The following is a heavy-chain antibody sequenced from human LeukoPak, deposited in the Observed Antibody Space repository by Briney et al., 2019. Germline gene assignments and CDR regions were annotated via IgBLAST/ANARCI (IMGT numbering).Heavy chain of an antibody. CDR3: AREEYSSSWTWDY. Sequence: PGGSLRLSCAASGFTFSSYSMNWVRQAPGKXXXXXXSXSSSSSYXXXXXSXXXXFTISRDNAXXSLYLQMNSLRAEDTAVYYCAREEYSSSWTWDYWGQGTLVTVSS. CDR1: GFTFSSYS. D-gene: IGHD6-13*01. J-gene: IGHJ4*02. V-gene: IGHV3-21*01. CDR2: XSSSSSYX.